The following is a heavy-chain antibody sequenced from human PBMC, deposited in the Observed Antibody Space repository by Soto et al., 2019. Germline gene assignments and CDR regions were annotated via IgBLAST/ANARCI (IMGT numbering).Heavy chain of an antibody. J-gene: IGHJ4*02. Sequence: GGSLRLSCAASGFTFSSYGMHWVRQAPGKGLEWVAVISYDGSNKYYADSVKGRFTIPRDNSKNTLYLQMNSLRAEDTAVYYCAKAPVRGVIISSFDYWGQGTLVTVSS. CDR2: ISYDGSNK. CDR1: GFTFSSYG. D-gene: IGHD3-10*01. CDR3: AKAPVRGVIISSFDY. V-gene: IGHV3-30*18.